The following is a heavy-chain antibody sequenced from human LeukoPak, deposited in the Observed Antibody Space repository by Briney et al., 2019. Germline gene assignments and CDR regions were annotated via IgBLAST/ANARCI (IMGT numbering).Heavy chain of an antibody. J-gene: IGHJ4*02. Sequence: GGSLRLSCAASGFTFSNAWMSWVRQAPGKGLEWVGRIKSKTDGGTTEYAASVKGRFTISRDDSKSIAYLQMNSLKTEDTAVYYCTRGHGSSDYWGQGTLVTVSS. CDR3: TRGHGSSDY. D-gene: IGHD3-10*01. CDR2: IKSKTDGGTT. CDR1: GFTFSNAW. V-gene: IGHV3-15*01.